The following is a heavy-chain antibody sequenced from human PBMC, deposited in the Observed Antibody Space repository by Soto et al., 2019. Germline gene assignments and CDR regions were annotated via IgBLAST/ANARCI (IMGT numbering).Heavy chain of an antibody. CDR1: GFTFSSYG. CDR2: IWYDGSNK. CDR3: ARDQEYHDCTNGVCAMYYYYMDV. V-gene: IGHV3-33*01. Sequence: GGSLRLSCAASGFTFSSYGMHWVRQAPGKGLEWVAVIWYDGSNKYYADSVKGRFTISRDNSKNTLYLQMNSLRAEDTAVYYCARDQEYHDCTNGVCAMYYYYMDVWGKGTTVTVSS. D-gene: IGHD2-8*01. J-gene: IGHJ6*03.